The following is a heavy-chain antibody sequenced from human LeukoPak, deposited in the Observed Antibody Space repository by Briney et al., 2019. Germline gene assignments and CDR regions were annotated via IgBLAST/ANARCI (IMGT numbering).Heavy chain of an antibody. CDR3: ARDLVVRGVIAYYMDV. CDR1: GGSISSYY. J-gene: IGHJ6*03. D-gene: IGHD3-10*01. CDR2: IYTSGST. V-gene: IGHV4-4*07. Sequence: SETLSLTCTVSGGSISSYYWSWIRQPAGKGLEWIGRIYTSGSTNYNPSLKSRVTMSVDTSKNQFSLKLSSVTAADTAVYYCARDLVVRGVIAYYMDVWGKGTTVTISS.